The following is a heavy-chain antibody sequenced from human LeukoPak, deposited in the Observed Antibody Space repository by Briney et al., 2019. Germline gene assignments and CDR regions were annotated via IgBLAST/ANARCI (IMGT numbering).Heavy chain of an antibody. CDR3: ARDTDSSYYDSSGYYFGY. Sequence: ASVKVSCKASGYTFTSYGISWVRQAPGQGLEWMGWISGYNGKTNDAQKFQGRVTMTTDTSTSTAYMELRSLRSEDTAVYYCARDTDSSYYDSSGYYFGYWGQGTLVTVSS. D-gene: IGHD3-22*01. J-gene: IGHJ4*02. CDR1: GYTFTSYG. V-gene: IGHV1-18*01. CDR2: ISGYNGKT.